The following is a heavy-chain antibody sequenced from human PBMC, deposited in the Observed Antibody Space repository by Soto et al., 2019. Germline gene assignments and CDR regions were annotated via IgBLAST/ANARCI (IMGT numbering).Heavy chain of an antibody. CDR3: AKNQERELPRVIDF. D-gene: IGHD1-7*01. V-gene: IGHV3-23*01. Sequence: GGSLRLSCATSGLTFINYAMSWVRQAPGGGLEWVSSMSGSSSTTYYADSVRGRFTISRDRSKNTLYLQMSSLRAEDTALYYCAKNQERELPRVIDFWGQGTLVTVSS. J-gene: IGHJ4*02. CDR2: MSGSSSTT. CDR1: GLTFINYA.